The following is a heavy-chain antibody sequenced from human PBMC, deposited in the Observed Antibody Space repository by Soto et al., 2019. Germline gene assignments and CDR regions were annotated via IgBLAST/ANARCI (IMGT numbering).Heavy chain of an antibody. J-gene: IGHJ4*02. D-gene: IGHD2-21*01. CDR2: ISYDGSNK. Sequence: GGSLRLSCAASGFTFSSYGMHWVRQAPGKGLEWVAVISYDGSNKYYADSVKGRFTISRDNSKNTLYLQMNSLRAEDTAVYYCGGGVILSYWGKGTLVTVSS. CDR3: GGGVILSY. CDR1: GFTFSSYG. V-gene: IGHV3-30*03.